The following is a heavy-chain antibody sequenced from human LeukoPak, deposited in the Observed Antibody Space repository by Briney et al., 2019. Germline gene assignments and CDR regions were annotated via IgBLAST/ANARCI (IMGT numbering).Heavy chain of an antibody. CDR2: ISGSGGST. Sequence: PGGSLRLSCAASGFTFSSYAMSWVRQAPGKGLEWVSAISGSGGSTYYADSVKGRFTISRDNSKNTLYLQMNSLRAEDTAVYYCAKYLNYYDSSCYYSNRDYWGQGTLVTVSS. CDR3: AKYLNYYDSSCYYSNRDY. CDR1: GFTFSSYA. V-gene: IGHV3-23*01. J-gene: IGHJ4*02. D-gene: IGHD3-22*01.